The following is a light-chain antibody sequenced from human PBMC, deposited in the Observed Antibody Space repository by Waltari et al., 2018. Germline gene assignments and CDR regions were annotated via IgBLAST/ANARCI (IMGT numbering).Light chain of an antibody. V-gene: IGKV2-30*01. CDR3: MQGTHWPYT. J-gene: IGKJ2*01. CDR1: QSIVYSDGNIY. CDR2: KVS. Sequence: DVVMTQSPLSLPVTLGQPASISCKSSQSIVYSDGNIYLNWIQQRPGQSPRRLINKVSTRDPGVPDGFGGSGSGTDFTLKISSVEAEDVGVYYCMQGTHWPYTFGQGTKLEIK.